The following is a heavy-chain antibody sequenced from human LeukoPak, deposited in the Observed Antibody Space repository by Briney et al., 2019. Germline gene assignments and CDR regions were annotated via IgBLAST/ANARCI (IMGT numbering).Heavy chain of an antibody. CDR3: AKHRASGMWSDFDY. Sequence: PGGSLRLYCAASGFTFSTYAMNWVRQAPGKGLEWVSSISGSGGTTYYADSVQGRFTISRDNSKNTLYLQMNSLRAEDTASYYCAKHRASGMWSDFDYWGQGTLVTVSS. CDR1: GFTFSTYA. CDR2: ISGSGGTT. V-gene: IGHV3-23*01. J-gene: IGHJ4*02. D-gene: IGHD3-10*01.